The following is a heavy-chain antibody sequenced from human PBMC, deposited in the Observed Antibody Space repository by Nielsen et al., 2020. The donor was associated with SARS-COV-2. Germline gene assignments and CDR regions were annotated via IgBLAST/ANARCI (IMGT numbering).Heavy chain of an antibody. CDR1: GFTFSSYG. J-gene: IGHJ5*02. V-gene: IGHV3-30*18. Sequence: GGSLRLSCAASGFTFSSYGMHWVRQAPGKGLEWVAVISYDGSNKYYADSVKGRFTISRDNSKNTLYLQMNSLRAEDTAVYYCAKDALRGVVIAMGWFDPWGQGTLVTVSS. CDR3: AKDALRGVVIAMGWFDP. CDR2: ISYDGSNK. D-gene: IGHD3-3*01.